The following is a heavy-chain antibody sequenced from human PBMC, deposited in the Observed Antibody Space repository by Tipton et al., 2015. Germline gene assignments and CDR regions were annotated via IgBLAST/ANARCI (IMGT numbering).Heavy chain of an antibody. J-gene: IGHJ4*02. CDR3: ARVNSSSSETPSYYFDY. D-gene: IGHD6-6*01. Sequence: DSVKGRFTISRDNSKNTLYLQMNSLRAEDTAVYYCARVNSSSSETPSYYFDYWGQGTLVTVSS. V-gene: IGHV3-30*07.